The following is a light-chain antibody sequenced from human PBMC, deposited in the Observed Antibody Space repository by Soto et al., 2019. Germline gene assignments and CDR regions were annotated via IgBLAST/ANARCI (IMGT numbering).Light chain of an antibody. Sequence: EIVLTQSPGTLSLSPGESATLSSRASQSVSSSFLAWYQQKPGQAPRLLIYGTSHRATGIPDRLSGSGSGTDFTLTINRLEPEDFAVYYCQQYGSSWTFGQGTKMDIK. J-gene: IGKJ1*01. V-gene: IGKV3-20*01. CDR1: QSVSSSF. CDR2: GTS. CDR3: QQYGSSWT.